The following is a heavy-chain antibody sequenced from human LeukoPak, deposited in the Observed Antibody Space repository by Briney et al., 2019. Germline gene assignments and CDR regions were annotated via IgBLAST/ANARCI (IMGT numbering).Heavy chain of an antibody. CDR2: ISSSGSTI. CDR3: VREGIATFDY. V-gene: IGHV3-48*03. CDR1: GFTFSSYE. Sequence: GGSLRLSCAASGFTFSSYEMNWVRQAPGKGLEWVSYISSSGSTIYYADSVKGRFTISRDNAKNSLYLQMNSLRAEDTAVYYCVREGIATFDYWGQGTLVTVSS. D-gene: IGHD6-13*01. J-gene: IGHJ4*02.